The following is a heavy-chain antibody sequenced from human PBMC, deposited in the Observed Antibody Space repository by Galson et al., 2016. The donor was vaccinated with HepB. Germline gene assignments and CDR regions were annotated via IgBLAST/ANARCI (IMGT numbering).Heavy chain of an antibody. D-gene: IGHD6-19*01. CDR3: ARERAQWLVAHAFDI. V-gene: IGHV3-48*02. J-gene: IGHJ3*02. CDR1: GLNFSTHS. CDR2: ISSGSSLV. Sequence: SLRLSCAASGLNFSTHSMNWVRQAPGKGLEWVSYISSGSSLVYYADSVKGRFTISRDNAKNSLFLQMNSLRDEDSAVYYCARERAQWLVAHAFDIGGQGKMVIVSS.